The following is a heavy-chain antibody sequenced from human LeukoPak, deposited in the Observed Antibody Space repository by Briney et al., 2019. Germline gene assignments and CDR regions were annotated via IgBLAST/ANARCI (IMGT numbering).Heavy chain of an antibody. CDR2: IKEDGSAK. Sequence: PGGSLRLSCAASGFTFSTYSMNWVRQAPGKGLEWVANIKEDGSAKNFVDAVKGRFTISRDNAKNSLYLQMNSLRAEDTAVYYCASYSYGAHFDYWGQGTLVTVSS. CDR3: ASYSYGAHFDY. J-gene: IGHJ4*02. D-gene: IGHD5-18*01. CDR1: GFTFSTYS. V-gene: IGHV3-7*01.